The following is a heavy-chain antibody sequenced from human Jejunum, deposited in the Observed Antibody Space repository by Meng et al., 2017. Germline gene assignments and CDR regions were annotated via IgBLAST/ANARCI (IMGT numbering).Heavy chain of an antibody. D-gene: IGHD3-22*01. CDR3: ARAQNQYDRSGRWYFDL. Sequence: QVQLVQFGAEVNKPGASVKVSCKASGSYGISWVRQAPGQGFEWMGWISFDNGKTDYAQKFQGRVTMTTDTSTSTVYLELRSLRSDDTAVYYCARAQNQYDRSGRWYFDLWGRGTLVTVSS. V-gene: IGHV1-18*01. J-gene: IGHJ2*01. CDR2: ISFDNGKT. CDR1: GSYG.